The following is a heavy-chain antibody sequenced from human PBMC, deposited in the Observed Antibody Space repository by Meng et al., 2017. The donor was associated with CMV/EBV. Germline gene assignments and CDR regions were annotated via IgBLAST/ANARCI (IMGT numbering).Heavy chain of an antibody. V-gene: IGHV3-74*01. CDR1: GFTFSTYW. D-gene: IGHD3-9*01. CDR3: ARRGYYNVDY. Sequence: LSCAACGFTFSTYWMHWVRQPPGKGLVWVSRINGDGSSTSYADSVKGRFTISRDNAKNTLYLQMNSLRAEDTAVYYCARRGYYNVDYWGQGTLVTVSS. J-gene: IGHJ4*02. CDR2: INGDGSST.